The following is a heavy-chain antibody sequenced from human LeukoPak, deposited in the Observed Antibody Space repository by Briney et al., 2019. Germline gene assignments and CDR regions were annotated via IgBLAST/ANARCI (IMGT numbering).Heavy chain of an antibody. J-gene: IGHJ5*02. CDR2: ISYSGST. CDR1: GGSISSHY. V-gene: IGHV4-59*11. CDR3: ARRNYDNWFDP. Sequence: PSETLSLTCTVSGGSISSHYWNWIRQPPGRGLEWIGYISYSGSTNYNPSLKSRVTISVDTSKNQFSLNVSSVTAADTAVYYCARRNYDNWFDPWGQGTLVTVSS. D-gene: IGHD5-12*01.